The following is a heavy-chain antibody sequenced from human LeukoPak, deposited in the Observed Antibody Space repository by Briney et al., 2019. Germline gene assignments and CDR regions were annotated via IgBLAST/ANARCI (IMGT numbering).Heavy chain of an antibody. CDR3: ARDGVAATDY. D-gene: IGHD2-15*01. CDR1: GYTFTIYY. V-gene: IGHV1-2*02. J-gene: IGHJ4*02. Sequence: ASVKVSCKASGYTFTIYYMHWVRQAPGQGLEWMGWIYPNSGGTYYAQRFQGRVTMTRDTSITTAYMELSGLRSDDTAVYYCARDGVAATDYWGQGTLVTVSS. CDR2: IYPNSGGT.